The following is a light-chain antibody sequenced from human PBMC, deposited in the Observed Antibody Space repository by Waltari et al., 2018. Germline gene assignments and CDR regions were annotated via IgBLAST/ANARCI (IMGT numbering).Light chain of an antibody. J-gene: IGKJ4*01. CDR3: QQLDRYPFT. Sequence: EIVMTQSPATLSVSPGERVTLSCRASQSIRNTLAWHQQTPGHAPRLLIYDASTRATGVPARFSGSGSETEFTLTISSLQSEDFAIYYCQQLDRYPFTFGGGTKVEIK. CDR2: DAS. CDR1: QSIRNT. V-gene: IGKV3-15*01.